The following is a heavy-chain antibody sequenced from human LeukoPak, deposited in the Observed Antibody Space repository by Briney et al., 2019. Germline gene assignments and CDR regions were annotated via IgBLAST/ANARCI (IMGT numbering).Heavy chain of an antibody. D-gene: IGHD6-19*01. V-gene: IGHV1-24*01. CDR1: GYTLTELS. J-gene: IGHJ4*02. Sequence: ASVKVSCKVSGYTLTELSMHWVRQAPGKGLEWMGGFDPEDGETIYAQKFQGRVTMTTDTSTSTAYMELRSLRSDDTAVYYCARDIAQGSGWSIDYWGQGTLVTVSS. CDR3: ARDIAQGSGWSIDY. CDR2: FDPEDGET.